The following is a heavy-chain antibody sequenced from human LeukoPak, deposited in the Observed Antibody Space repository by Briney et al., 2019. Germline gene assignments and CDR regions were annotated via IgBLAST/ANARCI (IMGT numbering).Heavy chain of an antibody. Sequence: GGSLRLSCAASGFTFSSYSMNWVRHAPGKGLEWVSYISSSSSTIYYADSVKGRFTISRDNAKNSLYLQMNSLRAEDTAVYYCARDTGDYNAFDIWGQGTMVTVSS. J-gene: IGHJ3*02. D-gene: IGHD4-17*01. CDR3: ARDTGDYNAFDI. CDR1: GFTFSSYS. V-gene: IGHV3-48*01. CDR2: ISSSSSTI.